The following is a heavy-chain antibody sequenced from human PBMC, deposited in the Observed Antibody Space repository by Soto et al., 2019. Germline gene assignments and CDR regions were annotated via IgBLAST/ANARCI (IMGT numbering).Heavy chain of an antibody. J-gene: IGHJ4*02. CDR1: GFAVSSKY. CDR3: VQTTGWPGFDF. D-gene: IGHD1-1*01. V-gene: IGHV3-53*01. CDR2: IYGGGTT. Sequence: EVQLVESGGGLIQPGGSLRLSCAASGFAVSSKYMTWVRQAPGKGLEWVSVIYGGGTTYYADSVKGRFTISRDTSKNTLYLQMKSLRAADTAVYYCVQTTGWPGFDFWGQGTMVTVSS.